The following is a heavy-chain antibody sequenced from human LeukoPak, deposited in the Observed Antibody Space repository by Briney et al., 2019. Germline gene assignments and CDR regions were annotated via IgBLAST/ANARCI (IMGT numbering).Heavy chain of an antibody. CDR1: GGSFSGYY. CDR3: ATGSLSDTSGHYFDY. Sequence: SETLSLTCAVYGGSFSGYYWSWIRQPPGKGLEWIGEINHSGSTSYNPSLKSRVTISVDTSKNQFSLKLSSVTAEDTAVYYCATGSLSDTSGHYFDYWGQGTLVTVSS. V-gene: IGHV4-34*01. D-gene: IGHD3-22*01. CDR2: INHSGST. J-gene: IGHJ4*02.